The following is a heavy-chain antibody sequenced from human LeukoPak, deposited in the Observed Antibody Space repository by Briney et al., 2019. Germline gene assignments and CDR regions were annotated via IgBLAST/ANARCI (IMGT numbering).Heavy chain of an antibody. Sequence: ASVKVSCKASGYTFPSYGISWVRQAPGQGLEWMGWISAYNGNTNYAQKLQGRVTMATDTSTSTAYMELRSLRSDDTAVYYCARDPTIFGVVTWFDPWGQGTLVTVSS. J-gene: IGHJ5*02. CDR2: ISAYNGNT. V-gene: IGHV1-18*01. CDR3: ARDPTIFGVVTWFDP. D-gene: IGHD3-3*01. CDR1: GYTFPSYG.